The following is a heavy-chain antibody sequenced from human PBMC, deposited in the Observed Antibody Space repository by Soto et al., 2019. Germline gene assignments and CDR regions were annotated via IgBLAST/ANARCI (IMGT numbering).Heavy chain of an antibody. CDR3: ARVDRGDYGIDY. J-gene: IGHJ4*02. CDR2: IYYSGST. Sequence: SETLSLTCTVSGGSISSGDYYWSWIRQPPGKGLEWIGYIYYSGSTYYNPSLKSRVTISVDTSKNQFSLKLSSVTAADTAVYYCARVDRGDYGIDYWGQGTLVTVSS. D-gene: IGHD4-17*01. V-gene: IGHV4-30-4*01. CDR1: GGSISSGDYY.